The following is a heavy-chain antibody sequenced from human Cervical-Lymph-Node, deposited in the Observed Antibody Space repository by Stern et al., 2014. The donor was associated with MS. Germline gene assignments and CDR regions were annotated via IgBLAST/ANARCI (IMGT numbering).Heavy chain of an antibody. Sequence: QVQLQESGPGLVKPSQTLSLSCAVSGRSIGSGNYYWTFIRQPPGKGLEGGGNIDLRVGIYYNPSLKSRVSISADAPKNEFSLKMTSVTAADTAVYYCGRASRRDGSNWEDARVDSWGKGTVVTVSS. CDR2: IDLRVGI. J-gene: IGHJ4*02. V-gene: IGHV4-30-4*08. CDR3: GRASRRDGSNWEDARVDS. D-gene: IGHD5-24*01. CDR1: GRSIGSGNYY.